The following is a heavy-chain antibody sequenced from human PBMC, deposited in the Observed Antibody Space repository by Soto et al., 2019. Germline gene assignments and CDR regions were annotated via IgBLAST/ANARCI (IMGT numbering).Heavy chain of an antibody. D-gene: IGHD1-26*01. Sequence: QLQLQESGSGLVKPSQTLSLTCAVSGGSISSGGYTWSWIRQPQGKGLEWIGYIYHSGSTYYNPSLKSRVTISVDGSKNQFSLKLSSVTAADTAVYYGYRLELGNYWYFDLWGRGTLVTVSS. CDR3: YRLELGNYWYFDL. CDR2: IYHSGST. CDR1: GGSISSGGYT. V-gene: IGHV4-30-2*01. J-gene: IGHJ2*01.